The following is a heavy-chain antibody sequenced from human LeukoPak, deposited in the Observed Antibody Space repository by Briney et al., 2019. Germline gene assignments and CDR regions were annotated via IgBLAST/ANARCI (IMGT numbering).Heavy chain of an antibody. CDR2: IYYSGST. Sequence: SETLSLTCTVSGGSISSYYWSWIRQPPGKGLEWIGCIYYSGSTNYNPSLKSRVTISVDTSKNQFSLKLSSVTAADTAVYYCARDRLEYSSSSDAFDIWGQGTMVTVSS. CDR1: GGSISSYY. D-gene: IGHD6-6*01. J-gene: IGHJ3*02. CDR3: ARDRLEYSSSSDAFDI. V-gene: IGHV4-59*01.